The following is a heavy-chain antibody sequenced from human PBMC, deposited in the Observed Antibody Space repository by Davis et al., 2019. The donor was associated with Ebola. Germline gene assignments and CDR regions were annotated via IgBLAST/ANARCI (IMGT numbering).Heavy chain of an antibody. D-gene: IGHD6-19*01. J-gene: IGHJ4*02. CDR1: GESISSYY. Sequence: PSETLSLTCSVSGESISSYYWGWFRQPPGKGQEWIGYIHYSDNPEYNPSLGTRVRISVDTSRNQFSLNRTSVTAADTAIYYCTLGAGWLTDYWGQGALVTVSS. CDR3: TLGAGWLTDY. CDR2: IHYSDNP. V-gene: IGHV4-59*01.